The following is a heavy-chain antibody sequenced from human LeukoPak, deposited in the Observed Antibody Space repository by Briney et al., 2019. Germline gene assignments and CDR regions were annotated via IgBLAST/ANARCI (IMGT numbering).Heavy chain of an antibody. CDR2: IIPILGIA. CDR3: AREQNPPPFRPGKSVRFDP. CDR1: GGTFSSYT. J-gene: IGHJ5*02. V-gene: IGHV1-69*04. D-gene: IGHD5/OR15-5a*01. Sequence: GASVKVSCKASGGTFSSYTISWVRQAPGQGLEWMGRIIPILGIANYAQKFQGRVTITADKSTSTAYMELSSLRSEDTAVYYCAREQNPPPFRPGKSVRFDPWGQGTLVTVSS.